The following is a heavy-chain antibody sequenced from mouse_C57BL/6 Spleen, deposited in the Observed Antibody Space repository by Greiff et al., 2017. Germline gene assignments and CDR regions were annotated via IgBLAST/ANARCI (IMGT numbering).Heavy chain of an antibody. D-gene: IGHD2-2*01. Sequence: QVQLKESGPELVKPGASVKISCKASGYTFTDYYINWVKQRPGQGLEWIGWIFPGSGSTYYNEKFKGKATLTVDKSSSTAYMLLSSLTSEDSAVYFCARPAGLRYYFDYWGQGTTLTVSS. CDR2: IFPGSGST. CDR3: ARPAGLRYYFDY. CDR1: GYTFTDYY. J-gene: IGHJ2*01. V-gene: IGHV1-75*01.